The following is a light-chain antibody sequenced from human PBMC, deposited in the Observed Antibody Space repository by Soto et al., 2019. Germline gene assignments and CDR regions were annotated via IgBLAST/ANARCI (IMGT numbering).Light chain of an antibody. CDR3: QSYDSSLSGSGV. CDR2: GNS. V-gene: IGLV1-40*01. Sequence: QSVLTQPPSVSGAPGQRVTISCTGSSSNIGAGYDVHWYQQLPGTAPNLLIYGNSNRPSGVPDRFSGSKSGPSAALAITGLQAEDEADYYCQSYDSSLSGSGVFGGGTKLTVL. J-gene: IGLJ2*01. CDR1: SSNIGAGYD.